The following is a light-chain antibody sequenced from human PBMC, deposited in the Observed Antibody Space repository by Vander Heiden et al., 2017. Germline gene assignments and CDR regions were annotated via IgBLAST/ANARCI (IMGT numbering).Light chain of an antibody. CDR1: KLGDKY. J-gene: IGLJ3*02. CDR2: QEN. Sequence: SYELTQPPPVSVSPGQTAHITCSGDKLGDKYVCWYQQKPGQSPVLVIYQENKRPSGIPERFSGSNAGNTATLTISETQAMDEADYFCQAWDRYTVFGGGTRLTVL. V-gene: IGLV3-1*01. CDR3: QAWDRYTV.